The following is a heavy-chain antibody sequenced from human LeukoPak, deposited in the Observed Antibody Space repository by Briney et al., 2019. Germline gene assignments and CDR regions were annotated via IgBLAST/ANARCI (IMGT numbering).Heavy chain of an antibody. CDR1: GFTFSSYS. Sequence: GGSLRLSCAASGFTFSSYSMNWVRQAPGKGVEWVSSISSSSSYIYYADSVKGRFTISRDNAKNSLYLQMNSLRAEDTAVYYCARSARGYSYGYVDYWGQGTLVTVSS. D-gene: IGHD5-18*01. V-gene: IGHV3-21*01. CDR3: ARSARGYSYGYVDY. CDR2: ISSSSSYI. J-gene: IGHJ4*02.